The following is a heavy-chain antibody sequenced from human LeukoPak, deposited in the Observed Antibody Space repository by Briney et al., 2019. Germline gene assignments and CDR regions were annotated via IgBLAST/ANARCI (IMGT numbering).Heavy chain of an antibody. CDR1: GFTFSSYA. J-gene: IGHJ4*02. Sequence: PGGSLRLSCAASGFTFSSYAMSWVRQAPGKGLEWVSAISGSGGSTYYADSVKGRFTISRDNSKNTLYLQMNSLRAEDTAVYYCAKASGRVVWFGELYYFDYWGQGTLVTVSS. CDR3: AKASGRVVWFGELYYFDY. CDR2: ISGSGGST. D-gene: IGHD3-10*01. V-gene: IGHV3-23*01.